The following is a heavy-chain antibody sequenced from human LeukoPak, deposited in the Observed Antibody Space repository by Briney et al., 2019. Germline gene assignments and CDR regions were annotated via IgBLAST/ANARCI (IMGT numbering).Heavy chain of an antibody. CDR2: ISYDGSNK. D-gene: IGHD3-10*01. Sequence: GGSLRLSCAASGFTFSSYAMHWVRQAPGKGLEWVAVISYDGSNKYYADSVKGRFTISRDNSKNTLYLQMNSPRAEDTAVYYCARDGLVDYGSGRGTAFDIWGQGTMVTVSS. J-gene: IGHJ3*02. CDR1: GFTFSSYA. V-gene: IGHV3-30-3*01. CDR3: ARDGLVDYGSGRGTAFDI.